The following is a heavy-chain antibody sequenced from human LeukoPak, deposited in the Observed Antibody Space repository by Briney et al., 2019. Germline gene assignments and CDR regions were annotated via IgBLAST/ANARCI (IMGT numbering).Heavy chain of an antibody. CDR3: ARDGTTVVTYDY. Sequence: ASVKVSCKASGYTFTGYYMHWVRQAPGQGLEWMEWINPNSGGTNYAQKFQGRVTMTRDTSISTAYMELSRLRSDDTAVYYCARDGTTVVTYDYWGQGTLVTVPP. J-gene: IGHJ4*02. D-gene: IGHD4-23*01. CDR1: GYTFTGYY. CDR2: INPNSGGT. V-gene: IGHV1-2*02.